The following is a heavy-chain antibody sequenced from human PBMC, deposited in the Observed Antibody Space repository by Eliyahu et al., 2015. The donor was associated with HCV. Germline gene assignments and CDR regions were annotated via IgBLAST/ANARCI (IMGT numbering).Heavy chain of an antibody. J-gene: IGHJ5*02. V-gene: IGHV4-34*01. Sequence: QVQLQQWGAGLLKPSETLSLTCAVYGGSFSGYYWSWIRQPPGKGLEWIGEINHSGSTNYNPSLKSRVTISVDTSKNQFSLKLSSVTAADTAVYYCARRRIRGNWFDPWGQGTLVTVSS. CDR2: INHSGST. CDR3: ARRRIRGNWFDP. CDR1: GGSFSGYY. D-gene: IGHD3-10*01.